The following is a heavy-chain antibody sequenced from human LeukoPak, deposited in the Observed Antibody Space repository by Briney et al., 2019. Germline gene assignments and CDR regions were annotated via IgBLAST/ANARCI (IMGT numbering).Heavy chain of an antibody. CDR1: GFTFSSYG. CDR2: ISGSGGST. CDR3: AKRRQQLVLFPAEYFQH. D-gene: IGHD6-13*01. V-gene: IGHV3-23*01. Sequence: GGSLRLSCAASGFTFSSYGMSWVRQAPGKGLEWVSAISGSGGSTYYADSVKGRFTISRDNSKNTLYLQMNSLRAEDTAVYYCAKRRQQLVLFPAEYFQHWGQGTLVTVSS. J-gene: IGHJ1*01.